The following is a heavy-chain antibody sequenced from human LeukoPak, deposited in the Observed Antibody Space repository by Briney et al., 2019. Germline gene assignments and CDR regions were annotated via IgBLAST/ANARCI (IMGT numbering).Heavy chain of an antibody. CDR1: DYTFTNYG. CDR3: ARTNLDCKNGVCYDY. D-gene: IGHD2-8*01. CDR2: ISAYNGKT. V-gene: IGHV1-18*01. Sequence: GASVKVSCKASDYTFTNYGVSWVRQAPGQGLEWMGWISAYNGKTYYAQKFQGRVTVTTDTSTSTAYMDLRSLRSDDTAVYYCARTNLDCKNGVCYDYWGQGTPVTVSP. J-gene: IGHJ4*02.